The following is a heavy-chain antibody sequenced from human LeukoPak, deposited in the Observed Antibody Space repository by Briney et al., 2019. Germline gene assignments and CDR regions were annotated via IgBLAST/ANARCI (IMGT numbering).Heavy chain of an antibody. D-gene: IGHD5-18*01. CDR2: INHSGST. J-gene: IGHJ4*02. CDR1: GGSFSGYY. CDR3: ARGQSQRYSYGWAY. V-gene: IGHV4-34*01. Sequence: SETLSLTCAVYGGSFSGYYWSWIRQPPGKGLEWIGEINHSGSTNYDPSLKSRVTISVDTSKNQFSLKLSSVTAADTAVYYCARGQSQRYSYGWAYWGQGTLVTVSS.